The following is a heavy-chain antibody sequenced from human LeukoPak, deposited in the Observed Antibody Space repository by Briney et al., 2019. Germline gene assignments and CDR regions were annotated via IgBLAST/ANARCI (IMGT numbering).Heavy chain of an antibody. CDR1: GGSISSYY. CDR3: AREYYDSSGYYGSGYYYGMDV. J-gene: IGHJ6*02. D-gene: IGHD3-22*01. CDR2: IYTSGST. V-gene: IGHV4-4*07. Sequence: PSETLSLTCTVSGGSISSYYWSWIRQPAGKGLEWIGRIYTSGSTNYDPSLKSRVTMSVDTSKNQFSLKLSSVTAADTAVYYCAREYYDSSGYYGSGYYYGMDVWGQGTTATVSS.